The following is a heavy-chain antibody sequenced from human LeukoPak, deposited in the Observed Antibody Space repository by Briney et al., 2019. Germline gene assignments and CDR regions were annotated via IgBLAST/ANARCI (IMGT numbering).Heavy chain of an antibody. Sequence: SETLSLTCAVYGGSFSGYYWSWIRQPPGKGLEWIGEINHSGSTNYNPSLKSRVTISVDTSKNQFSLKLSSVTAADTAVCYCARGLAYCSSTSCRAGYGYWGQGTLVTVSS. V-gene: IGHV4-34*01. CDR2: INHSGST. CDR1: GGSFSGYY. D-gene: IGHD2-2*01. CDR3: ARGLAYCSSTSCRAGYGY. J-gene: IGHJ4*02.